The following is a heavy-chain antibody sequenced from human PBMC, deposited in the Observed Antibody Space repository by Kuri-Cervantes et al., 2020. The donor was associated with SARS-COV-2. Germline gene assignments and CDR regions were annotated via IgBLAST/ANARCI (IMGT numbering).Heavy chain of an antibody. V-gene: IGHV4-30-2*01. CDR2: IHHGGKT. CDR1: GASIRSAGYS. Sequence: SETLSLTCAVSGASIRSAGYSWTWIRQPPGKGLEWIGYIHHGGKTYSYNPSLKSRVTISLDTSRNQFSLKLNSVTAADTAVYYCGRVRDLDWLVDHWGQGTLVTVSS. D-gene: IGHD3/OR15-3a*01. J-gene: IGHJ4*02. CDR3: GRVRDLDWLVDH.